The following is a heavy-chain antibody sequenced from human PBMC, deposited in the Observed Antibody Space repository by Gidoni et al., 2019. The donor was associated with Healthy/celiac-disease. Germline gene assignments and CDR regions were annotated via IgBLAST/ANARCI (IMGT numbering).Heavy chain of an antibody. CDR3: AKDYSGWYLFDY. Sequence: EVQLLESGGGLVQPGGSLRLSCAASGFTFSSYAMSWVRQAPGKGLGWVSAISGSGGSTYYADSVKGRFTISRDNSKNTLYLQMNSLRAEDTAVYYCAKDYSGWYLFDYWGQGTLVTVSS. J-gene: IGHJ4*02. CDR2: ISGSGGST. V-gene: IGHV3-23*01. CDR1: GFTFSSYA. D-gene: IGHD6-19*01.